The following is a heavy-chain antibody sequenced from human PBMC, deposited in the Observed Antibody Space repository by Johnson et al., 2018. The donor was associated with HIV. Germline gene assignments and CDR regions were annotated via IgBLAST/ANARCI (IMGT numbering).Heavy chain of an antibody. D-gene: IGHD1-26*01. CDR1: GFTFDDYG. Sequence: VQLVESGGGVVRPGGSLRLSCAASGFTFDDYGMSWVRQGPGKGLEWVSGINWNGGSTGYADSVKGRFTISRDNAKNSMYLQMNSLRAEETALYYCARGAVGGTTYAFDIWGQGTMVTVSS. CDR3: ARGAVGGTTYAFDI. V-gene: IGHV3-20*04. CDR2: INWNGGST. J-gene: IGHJ3*02.